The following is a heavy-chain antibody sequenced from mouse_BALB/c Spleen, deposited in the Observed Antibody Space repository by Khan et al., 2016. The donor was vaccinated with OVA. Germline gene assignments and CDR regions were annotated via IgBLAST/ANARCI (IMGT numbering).Heavy chain of an antibody. J-gene: IGHJ2*01. V-gene: IGHV9-3-1*01. CDR2: INTYTGEP. Sequence: QIQLVQSGPELKKPGETVKISCKASGYTFTTYVMNWVKQASGKGLKWMGWINTYTGEPTYSDDFKVRFAFSLVTSASTAFLQFNNLKNEETATYFCARGNRDFDYWGQGTTLTVSS. D-gene: IGHD2-1*01. CDR3: ARGNRDFDY. CDR1: GYTFTTYV.